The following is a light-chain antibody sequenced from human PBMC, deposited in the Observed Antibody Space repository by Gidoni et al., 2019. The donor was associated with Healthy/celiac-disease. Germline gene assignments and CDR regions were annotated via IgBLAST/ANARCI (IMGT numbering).Light chain of an antibody. CDR2: GAS. CDR3: QQYGSSPRT. Sequence: EIVLTQSPGTLSLSPGERATLSCRASQSVSSSYLAWYQQKPGQAPRLLIYGASSGSGSGTDFTLTISRLEPEDFAVYYCQQYGSSPRTFXQXTKVEIK. J-gene: IGKJ1*01. CDR1: QSVSSSY. V-gene: IGKV3-20*01.